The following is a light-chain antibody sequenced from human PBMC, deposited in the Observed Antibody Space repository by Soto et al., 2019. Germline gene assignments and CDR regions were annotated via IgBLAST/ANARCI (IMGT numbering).Light chain of an antibody. J-gene: IGLJ1*01. Sequence: QSALTQPASVSGSPGQSITISCTGISSDVGGYKYVSWYQQHPDKAPKLIIYDVTNRPSGISNRFSGSKSGNTASLTISGLQAEDEADYYCSSYTSSSSYVFGTGTKLTVL. CDR2: DVT. V-gene: IGLV2-14*01. CDR3: SSYTSSSSYV. CDR1: SSDVGGYKY.